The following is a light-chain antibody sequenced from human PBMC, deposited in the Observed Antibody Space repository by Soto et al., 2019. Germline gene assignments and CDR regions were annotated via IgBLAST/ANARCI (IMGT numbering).Light chain of an antibody. V-gene: IGKV3-15*01. CDR3: QQYNGWPWT. CDR2: GAS. J-gene: IGKJ1*01. Sequence: LVMTHSPGTLSVSPGERVTLSCRATQTIGNKLAWDLQRPGQAPRLLMYGASTRATDIPARFSGSGSGTEFTLTITGLQSEDFAVYYCQQYNGWPWTFGLGTKVDI. CDR1: QTIGNK.